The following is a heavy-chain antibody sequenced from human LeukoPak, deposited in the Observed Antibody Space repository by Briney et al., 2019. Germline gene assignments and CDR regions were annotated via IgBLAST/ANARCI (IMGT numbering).Heavy chain of an antibody. CDR2: INHSGST. J-gene: IGHJ4*02. V-gene: IGHV4-39*07. Sequence: PSETLSLTCTVPGGSISSSSYYWGWIRQPPGKGLEWIGEINHSGSTNYNPSLKSRVTISVDTSKNQFSLKLSSVTAADTAVYYCARGSYGSKGTFDYWGQGTLVTVSS. D-gene: IGHD3-16*01. CDR1: GGSISSSSYY. CDR3: ARGSYGSKGTFDY.